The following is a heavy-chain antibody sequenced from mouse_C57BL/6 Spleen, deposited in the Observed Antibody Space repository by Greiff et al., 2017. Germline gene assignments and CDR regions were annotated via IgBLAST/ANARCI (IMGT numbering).Heavy chain of an antibody. CDR2: IDPSDSYT. D-gene: IGHD3-2*02. V-gene: IGHV1-69*01. J-gene: IGHJ3*01. CDR3: ASVDSSGYWFAY. Sequence: QVQLQQPGAELVMPGASVKLSCKASGYTFTSYWMHWVKQRPGQGLEWIGEIDPSDSYTNYNQKFKGKSTLTVDKSSSTAYMQLSSLTSEDSAVYYCASVDSSGYWFAYWGQGTLVTVSA. CDR1: GYTFTSYW.